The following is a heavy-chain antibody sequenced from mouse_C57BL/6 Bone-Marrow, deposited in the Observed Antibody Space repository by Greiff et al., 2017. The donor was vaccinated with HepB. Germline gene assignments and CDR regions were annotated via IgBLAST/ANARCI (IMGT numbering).Heavy chain of an antibody. CDR3: AKGYDEAY. V-gene: IGHV1-81*01. J-gene: IGHJ3*01. CDR2: IYPRSGNT. Sequence: QVQLQQSGAELARPGASVKLSCKASGYTFTSYGISWVKQRTGQGLEWIGEIYPRSGNTYYTEKFKGKATLTADKSSSTAYMELRSLTSEDSAVYFCAKGYDEAYWGQGTLVTVSA. CDR1: GYTFTSYG. D-gene: IGHD2-2*01.